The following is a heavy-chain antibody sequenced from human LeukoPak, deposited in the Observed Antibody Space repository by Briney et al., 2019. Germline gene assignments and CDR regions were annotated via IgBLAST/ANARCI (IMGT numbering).Heavy chain of an antibody. J-gene: IGHJ4*02. CDR3: ARDRSGVVDY. Sequence: SETLSLTCTVSGGSISSYYWSWIRQPPGKGLEWIGYIYYSGSTNYNPSLKSRVTISVDTSKNQFSLKLSSVTAADTAVYYCARDRSGVVDYWGQGTLVTVSS. CDR1: GGSISSYY. CDR2: IYYSGST. D-gene: IGHD2-15*01. V-gene: IGHV4-59*01.